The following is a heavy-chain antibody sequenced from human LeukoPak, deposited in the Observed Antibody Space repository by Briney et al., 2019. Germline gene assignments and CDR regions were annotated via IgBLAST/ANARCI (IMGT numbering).Heavy chain of an antibody. CDR1: GYTFTGYY. CDR3: ARDDYGDYVSGY. Sequence: ASVKVSCKASGYTFTGYYMHWVRQAPGQGLEWMGWINPNSGGTNYAQKFQGRVTMTRDTSISTAYMELSRLRSDDTAVYYCARDDYGDYVSGYWGQGTLVTVSS. V-gene: IGHV1-2*02. J-gene: IGHJ4*02. D-gene: IGHD4-17*01. CDR2: INPNSGGT.